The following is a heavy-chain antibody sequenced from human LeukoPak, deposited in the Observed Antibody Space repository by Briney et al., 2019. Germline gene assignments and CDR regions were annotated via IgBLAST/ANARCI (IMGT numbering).Heavy chain of an antibody. Sequence: GGSLRLSCAASGFTFSSYSMNWVRQAPGKGLEWVSSISSSSSYIYYADSVKGRFTISRDNAKNSLYLQMNSLRAEDTAVYYCARDELLWFGELSPFDYWGQGTLVTVSS. J-gene: IGHJ4*02. CDR1: GFTFSSYS. CDR2: ISSSSSYI. D-gene: IGHD3-10*01. CDR3: ARDELLWFGELSPFDY. V-gene: IGHV3-21*01.